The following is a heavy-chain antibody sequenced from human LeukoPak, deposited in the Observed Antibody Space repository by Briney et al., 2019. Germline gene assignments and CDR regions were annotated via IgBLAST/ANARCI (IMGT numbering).Heavy chain of an antibody. J-gene: IGHJ4*02. Sequence: ASVKVSCKASGYTFTSYGISWVRQAPGQGLEWMGWISGYNGNTNYAQKLQGRVTMTTDTSTSTAYMELRSLRSDDTAVYYCARDCPYDYVWGSYRYTRFDYWGQGTLVTVSS. CDR2: ISGYNGNT. D-gene: IGHD3-16*02. CDR1: GYTFTSYG. V-gene: IGHV1-18*01. CDR3: ARDCPYDYVWGSYRYTRFDY.